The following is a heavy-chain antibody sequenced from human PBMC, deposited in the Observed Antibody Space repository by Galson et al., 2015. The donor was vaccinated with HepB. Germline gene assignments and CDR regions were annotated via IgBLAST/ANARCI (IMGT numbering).Heavy chain of an antibody. V-gene: IGHV1-69*04. CDR3: AITNIVLPHKLPDYYYYMDV. D-gene: IGHD3-16*02. CDR1: GDTFTSYV. CDR2: IIPVLGLT. Sequence: SVKVSCKASGDTFTSYVVAWVRQAPGQGLEWMGRIIPVLGLTHYAESFQDRVTITADKSSTTVYMDLSSLTSEDTAVYYCAITNIVLPHKLPDYYYYMDVWGKGTSVTVSS. J-gene: IGHJ6*03.